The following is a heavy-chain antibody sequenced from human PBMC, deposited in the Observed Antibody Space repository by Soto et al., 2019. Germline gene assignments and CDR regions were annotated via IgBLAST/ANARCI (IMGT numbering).Heavy chain of an antibody. J-gene: IGHJ4*02. Sequence: PGGSLRLSCTASGFTFGDYAMSWVRQAPGKGLEWVGFIRSKAYGGTTEYAASVKGRFTISRDDSKSIAYLQMNSLKTEDTAVYYCTREHGAAAAYYFDYWGQGTLVTVSS. CDR1: GFTFGDYA. D-gene: IGHD6-13*01. CDR2: IRSKAYGGTT. CDR3: TREHGAAAAYYFDY. V-gene: IGHV3-49*04.